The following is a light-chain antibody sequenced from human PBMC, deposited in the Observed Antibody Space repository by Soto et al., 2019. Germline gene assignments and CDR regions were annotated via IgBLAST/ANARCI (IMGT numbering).Light chain of an antibody. CDR1: QSVSSNY. V-gene: IGKV3-20*01. J-gene: IGKJ1*01. CDR3: QQYGNSPT. CDR2: DVS. Sequence: EIVLTQSPSTLSLSPGERATLSCRSSQSVSSNYLAWYQQKTDEAPRPVIYDVSSSATGIPDRFSGSGSGTDFTLTISRLKPEDFAVYYCQQYGNSPTFGQGTKVEIK.